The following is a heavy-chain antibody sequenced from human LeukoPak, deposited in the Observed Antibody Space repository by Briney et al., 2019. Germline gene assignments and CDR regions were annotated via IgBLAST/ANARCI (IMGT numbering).Heavy chain of an antibody. J-gene: IGHJ5*02. V-gene: IGHV4-30-2*01. D-gene: IGHD4-17*01. CDR1: GGSISSGGYS. CDR2: IYHSGST. CDR3: ARGGGLPYGDYRYNWFDP. Sequence: SETLSLTCTVSGGSISSGGYSWSWIRQPPGKGLEWIGNIYHSGSTYYNPSLESRVTISVDRSKNQFSLKLSSVTAADTAVYYCARGGGLPYGDYRYNWFDPWGQGTLVTVSS.